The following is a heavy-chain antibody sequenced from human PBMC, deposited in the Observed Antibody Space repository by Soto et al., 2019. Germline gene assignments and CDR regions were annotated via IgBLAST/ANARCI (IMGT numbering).Heavy chain of an antibody. D-gene: IGHD2-15*01. CDR3: ARSACSGGSCYYNWFDP. CDR2: IIPIFGTA. J-gene: IGHJ5*02. V-gene: IGHV1-69*01. Sequence: QVQLVQSGAEVKKPGSSVKVSCKASGGTFSSYAISWVRQAPGQGLEWMGGIIPIFGTANYAQKFQGRVTITADESMSTAYMELSSLRSEDTAVYYCARSACSGGSCYYNWFDPWGQGTLVTVSS. CDR1: GGTFSSYA.